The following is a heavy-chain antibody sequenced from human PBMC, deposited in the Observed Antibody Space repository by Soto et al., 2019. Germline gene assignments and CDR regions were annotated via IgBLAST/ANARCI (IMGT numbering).Heavy chain of an antibody. CDR3: AKDEGSILASAGAMDV. Sequence: HPGGSLRLSCAASGFIFSSYAMCWVRQAPGKGLEWVSGISGSVGSPNYAASVKGRFTISRDNPKNTVYLQLSSLRVEDTAVYYCAKDEGSILASAGAMDVWRQGTTVTVSS. CDR1: GFIFSSYA. J-gene: IGHJ6*02. CDR2: ISGSVGSP. V-gene: IGHV3-23*01. D-gene: IGHD3-3*02.